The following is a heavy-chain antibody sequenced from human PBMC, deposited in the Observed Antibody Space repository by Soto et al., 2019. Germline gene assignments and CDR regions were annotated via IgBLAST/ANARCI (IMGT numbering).Heavy chain of an antibody. CDR1: GGSISSSSYY. V-gene: IGHV4-39*01. Sequence: QLQLQESGPGLVKPSETLSLTCTVSGGSISSSSYYWGWIRQPPGKGLEWIGSIYYSGSTYYNPSLKSRVTISVDTSKNQFSLKLSSVTAADTAVYYCARLRIEQLGIDYWGQGTLVTVSS. J-gene: IGHJ4*02. D-gene: IGHD6-6*01. CDR3: ARLRIEQLGIDY. CDR2: IYYSGST.